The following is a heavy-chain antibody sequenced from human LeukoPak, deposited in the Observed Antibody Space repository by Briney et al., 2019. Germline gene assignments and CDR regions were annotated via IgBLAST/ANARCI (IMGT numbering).Heavy chain of an antibody. V-gene: IGHV4-61*02. J-gene: IGHJ2*01. CDR3: ARGYDGSGYYYRNWYFDL. Sequence: SETLSLTCTVSGGSISSSNYYWSWIRQPAGKGLEWIGRIYTSGSTNYNPSLKSRVTISVDTSKNQFSLKLSSVTAADTAVYYCARGYDGSGYYYRNWYFDLWGRGTLVTVSS. CDR2: IYTSGST. CDR1: GGSISSSNYY. D-gene: IGHD3-22*01.